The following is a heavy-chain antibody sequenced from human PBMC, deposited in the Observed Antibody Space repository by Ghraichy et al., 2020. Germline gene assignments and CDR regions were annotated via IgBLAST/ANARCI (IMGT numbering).Heavy chain of an antibody. V-gene: IGHV4-30-4*01. CDR2: IYYSGST. D-gene: IGHD4-17*01. CDR3: ASTYGDPTRAETADAFDI. CDR1: GGSISSGDYY. Sequence: SETLSLTCTVSGGSISSGDYYWSWIRQPPGKGLEWIGYIYYSGSTYYNPSLKSRVTISVDTSKNQFSLKLSSVTAADTAVYYCASTYGDPTRAETADAFDIWGQVTMVTVAS. J-gene: IGHJ3*02.